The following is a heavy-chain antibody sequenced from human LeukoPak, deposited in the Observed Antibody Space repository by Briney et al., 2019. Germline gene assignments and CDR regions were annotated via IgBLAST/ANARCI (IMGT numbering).Heavy chain of an antibody. CDR1: GFTFSSYG. CDR3: AKALYPLNVLLLVFDY. CDR2: ISYDGSNK. Sequence: GRSLRLSCAASGFTFSSYGMHWARQAPGKGLEWVAVISYDGSNKYYADSVKGRFTISRDNSKNTLYLQMNSLRAEDTAVYYCAKALYPLNVLLLVFDYWGQGTLVTVSS. V-gene: IGHV3-30*18. D-gene: IGHD3-10*01. J-gene: IGHJ4*02.